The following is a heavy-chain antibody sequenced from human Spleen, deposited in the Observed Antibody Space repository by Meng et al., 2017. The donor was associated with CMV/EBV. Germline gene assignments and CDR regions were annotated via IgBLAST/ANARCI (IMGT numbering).Heavy chain of an antibody. CDR2: INYSGST. J-gene: IGHJ6*02. D-gene: IGHD4-11*01. V-gene: IGHV4-34*01. CDR1: GGSFSGYY. Sequence: SETLSLTCAVYGGSFSGYYWSWIRQPPGKGLEWLGSINYSGSTYYNPSLKNRVTILVDTSKNQFSLRLSSVTAADTAVYYCAREGGKGEYINYRIYYGMDVWGQGTTVTVSS. CDR3: AREGGKGEYINYRIYYGMDV.